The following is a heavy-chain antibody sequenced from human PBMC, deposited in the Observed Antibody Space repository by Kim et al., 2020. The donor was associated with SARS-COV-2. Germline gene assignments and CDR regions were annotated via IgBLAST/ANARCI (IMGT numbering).Heavy chain of an antibody. CDR3: ARDIPAETLGFDP. CDR2: ISSSSSYI. V-gene: IGHV3-21*01. J-gene: IGHJ5*02. CDR1: GFTFSGYN. D-gene: IGHD2-2*01. Sequence: GGSLRLSCAASGFTFSGYNMNWIRQAPGKGLEWVSSISSSSSYIYYADSVKGRFTISRDNAKNSLYLQMNSLRAEDTAVYYCARDIPAETLGFDPWGQGTLVTVSS.